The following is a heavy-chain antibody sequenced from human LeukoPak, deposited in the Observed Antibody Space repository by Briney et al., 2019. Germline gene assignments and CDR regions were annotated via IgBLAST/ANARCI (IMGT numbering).Heavy chain of an antibody. D-gene: IGHD6-19*01. Sequence: SETLSLTCTVSGGSISSSSYYWGWIRQPPGKGLEWIGSIYYSGSTYYNPSLKSRVTISVDTSKNQFSLKLSSVTVAGTAVYYCARRVGSSGSNYYFDYSGQGTLVTVSS. CDR3: ARRVGSSGSNYYFDY. CDR2: IYYSGST. CDR1: GGSISSSSYY. V-gene: IGHV4-39*01. J-gene: IGHJ4*02.